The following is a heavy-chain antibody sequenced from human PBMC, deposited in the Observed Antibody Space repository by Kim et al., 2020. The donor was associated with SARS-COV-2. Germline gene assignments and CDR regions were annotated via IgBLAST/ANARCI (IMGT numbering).Heavy chain of an antibody. CDR1: GYTFNTYR. D-gene: IGHD2-2*02. CDR2: ISASNGNT. J-gene: IGHJ6*03. CDR3: ARGLRYCSSSTCYNLDYMDV. Sequence: ASVKVSCKASGYTFNTYRINWVRQAPGQGLDWMGWISASNGNTNYAQKFQDRVTMTTDTSATTVYMELRSLRSDDTAVYYCARGLRYCSSSTCYNLDYMDVWGKGT. V-gene: IGHV1-18*01.